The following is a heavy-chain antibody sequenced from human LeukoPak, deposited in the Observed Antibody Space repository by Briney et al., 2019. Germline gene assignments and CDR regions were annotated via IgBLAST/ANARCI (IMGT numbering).Heavy chain of an antibody. J-gene: IGHJ3*02. CDR3: ARDMLLYYDGSGYGQAFDI. CDR1: GFTFSSYS. D-gene: IGHD3-22*01. V-gene: IGHV3-21*01. Sequence: PGGSLRLSCAASGFTFSSYSMNWVRQAPGKGLEWVSSISSSSSYIYYADSVKGRFTISRDNAKNSLYLQMNSLIAEDTAVYYCARDMLLYYDGSGYGQAFDIWGQGPRVTVSS. CDR2: ISSSSSYI.